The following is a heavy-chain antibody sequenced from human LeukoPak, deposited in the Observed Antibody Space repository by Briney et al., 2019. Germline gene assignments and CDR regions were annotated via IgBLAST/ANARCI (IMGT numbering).Heavy chain of an antibody. J-gene: IGHJ4*02. V-gene: IGHV4-30-4*08. CDR1: GGSISSGDYY. CDR2: IYYSGST. Sequence: SQTLSLTCTVSGGSISSGDYYWSWIRQPPGKGLEWIGYIYYSGSTYYNPSLKSRVTISVDTSKNQSSLKLSSVTAADTAVYYCAREGGSYLIDYWGQGTLVTVSS. CDR3: AREGGSYLIDY. D-gene: IGHD1-26*01.